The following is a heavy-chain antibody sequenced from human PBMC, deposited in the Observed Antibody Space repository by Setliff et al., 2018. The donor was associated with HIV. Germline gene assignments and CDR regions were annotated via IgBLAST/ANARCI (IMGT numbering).Heavy chain of an antibody. CDR2: INTDGTTT. Sequence: SLRLSCAASGFTISNYWMHWVRQAPGKGLVWVSRINTDGTTTTYADDVKGRFTISRDNVENTLYLEINSLRVEDTGVYYCATDRDGWYNPHLYSWGQGTLVTVSS. V-gene: IGHV3-74*01. D-gene: IGHD6-19*01. CDR1: GFTISNYW. J-gene: IGHJ4*02. CDR3: ATDRDGWYNPHLYS.